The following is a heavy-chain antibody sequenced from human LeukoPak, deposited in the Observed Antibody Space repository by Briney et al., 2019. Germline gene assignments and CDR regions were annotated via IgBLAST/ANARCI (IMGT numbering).Heavy chain of an antibody. D-gene: IGHD3-10*01. J-gene: IGHJ4*02. Sequence: NPSETLSLTCTVSGDSISSSYWNWIRQSPGKGLEWIGYTYYTGSTNYNPSLKSRVTISVDTSKNQFSLKLSSVTAADTAVYYCARGLHYYGSGSYYYFAYWGQGTLVTVSS. CDR1: GDSISSSY. CDR3: ARGLHYYGSGSYYYFAY. V-gene: IGHV4-59*12. CDR2: TYYTGST.